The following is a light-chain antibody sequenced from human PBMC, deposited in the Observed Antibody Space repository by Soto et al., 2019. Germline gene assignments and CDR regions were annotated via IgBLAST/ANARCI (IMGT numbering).Light chain of an antibody. V-gene: IGLV1-51*02. Sequence: QSVLTQPPSVSAAPGQKVTISCSGSSSNIGNNYVSWYQQLPGTAPKLLIYENNKRPSGFPDRFSGSKSGTSATLGITGLQTGDEADYYCGTWDSSLRGVFGGGTKLTVL. CDR2: ENN. CDR1: SSNIGNNY. J-gene: IGLJ2*01. CDR3: GTWDSSLRGV.